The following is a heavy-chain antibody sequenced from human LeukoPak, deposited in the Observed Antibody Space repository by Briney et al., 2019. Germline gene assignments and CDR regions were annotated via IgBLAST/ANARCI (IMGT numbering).Heavy chain of an antibody. CDR1: GGSFSSYY. D-gene: IGHD6-13*01. J-gene: IGHJ4*02. CDR3: ARGVRIADY. Sequence: SETLSLTCAVYGGSFSSYYWSWIRQSPGRGLEWIGEINHSGSTYYNPSLKSRVTISEDTSKNQFSLKLSAVTAADAAVYYCARGVRIADYWGQGTLVTVSS. V-gene: IGHV4-34*01. CDR2: INHSGST.